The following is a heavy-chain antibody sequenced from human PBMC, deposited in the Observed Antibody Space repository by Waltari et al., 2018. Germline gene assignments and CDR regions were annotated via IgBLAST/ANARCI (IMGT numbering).Heavy chain of an antibody. D-gene: IGHD6-13*01. Sequence: EVQVVESGGGLVTHGGCLKRPCTPSGFTFTGSTLPWVRQTSGKGLEWIGRIKSKPNNYATRYTASVEGRFTISRDDSENTAYLQMSSLMTEDTAVYYCTGGAVTGTDFWGQGTLVTVSS. CDR3: TGGAVTGTDF. CDR1: GFTFTGST. J-gene: IGHJ4*02. V-gene: IGHV3-73*01. CDR2: IKSKPNNYAT.